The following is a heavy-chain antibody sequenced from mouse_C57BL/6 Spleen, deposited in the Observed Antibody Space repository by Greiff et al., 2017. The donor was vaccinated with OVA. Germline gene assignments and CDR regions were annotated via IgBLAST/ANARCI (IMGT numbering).Heavy chain of an antibody. V-gene: IGHV1-20*01. J-gene: IGHJ2*01. CDR1: GYSFTGYF. CDR2: INPYNGDT. D-gene: IGHD2-4*01. CDR3: ARSGYDYDGEVVGYFDY. Sequence: EVQLQQSGPELVKPGDSVKISCKASGYSFTGYFMNWVMQSHGKSLEWIGRINPYNGDTFYNQKFKGKATLTVDKSASTAHMELRSLTSEDSAVYYCARSGYDYDGEVVGYFDYWGQGTTLTVSS.